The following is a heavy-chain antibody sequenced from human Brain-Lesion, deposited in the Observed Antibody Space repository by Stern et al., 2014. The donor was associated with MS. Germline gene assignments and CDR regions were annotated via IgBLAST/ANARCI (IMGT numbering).Heavy chain of an antibody. CDR3: AGEEDIRYCSGGSCTGNWFDP. D-gene: IGHD2-15*01. CDR2: IYYSGNT. Sequence: VHLVESGPGLVKPSETLSLTCTVAGGSVSSTSYAWAWIRQPPGKGLEWIGTIYYSGNTYYSPSLKSRLTISLDTSKNQFSLHLRFVTAADTAVYYCAGEEDIRYCSGGSCTGNWFDPWGQGTLVTVSS. V-gene: IGHV4-39*01. CDR1: GGSVSSTSYA. J-gene: IGHJ5*02.